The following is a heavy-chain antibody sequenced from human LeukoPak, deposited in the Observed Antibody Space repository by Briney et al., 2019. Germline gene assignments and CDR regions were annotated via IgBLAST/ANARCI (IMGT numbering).Heavy chain of an antibody. V-gene: IGHV1-3*01. D-gene: IGHD5-12*01. CDR1: GYTFTSYA. CDR3: ARVVATIKGFYYFDY. CDR2: INAGNGNT. Sequence: ASVKVSCKASGYTFTSYAMHWVRQAPGQRLEWMGWINAGNGNTKYSQKFQGRVTITRDTSASTAYMELSSLRSEDTAVYYCARVVATIKGFYYFDYWGQGTLVTVSS. J-gene: IGHJ4*02.